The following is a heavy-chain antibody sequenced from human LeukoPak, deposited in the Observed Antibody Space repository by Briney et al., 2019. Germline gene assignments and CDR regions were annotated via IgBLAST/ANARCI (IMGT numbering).Heavy chain of an antibody. CDR2: IYYSGRT. V-gene: IGHV4-39*02. CDR3: ARRRYYDSTGFFD. Sequence: PSETMSLTCTVSGGSISSSSYYWGWLRQPPGKGLEWIGDIYYSGRTYYNLSLRNRVSISLDTSKNRFSLTLTSVTAADTAVYYCARRRYYDSTGFFDGGQGSLVIVSS. D-gene: IGHD3-22*01. J-gene: IGHJ1*01. CDR1: GGSISSSSYY.